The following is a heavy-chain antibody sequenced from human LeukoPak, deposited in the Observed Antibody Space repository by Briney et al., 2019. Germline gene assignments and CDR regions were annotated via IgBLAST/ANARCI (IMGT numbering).Heavy chain of an antibody. V-gene: IGHV3-23*01. Sequence: QSGGSLRLSCAASGFTFSSYGMSWVRQAPGKGLEWVSAISGSGGSTYYADSVKGRFTISRDNSKNTVVLQMNSLNVDDTAIYYCARQSLGASGLDSWGQGMLVTVSS. CDR2: ISGSGGST. CDR1: GFTFSSYG. J-gene: IGHJ4*02. CDR3: ARQSLGASGLDS. D-gene: IGHD1-26*01.